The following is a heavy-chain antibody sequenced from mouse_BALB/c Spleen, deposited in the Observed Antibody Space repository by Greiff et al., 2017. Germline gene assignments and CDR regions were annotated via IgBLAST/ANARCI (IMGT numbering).Heavy chain of an antibody. V-gene: IGHV3-2*02. D-gene: IGHD1-2*01. Sequence: VQLQQSGPGLVKPSQSLSLTCTVTGYSITSDYAWNWIRQFPGNKLEWMGYISYSGSTSYNPSLKSRISITRDTSKNQFFLQLNSVTTEDTATYYCAREGGNYYGSFAYWGQGTLVTVSA. CDR3: AREGGNYYGSFAY. CDR1: GYSITSDYA. J-gene: IGHJ3*01. CDR2: ISYSGST.